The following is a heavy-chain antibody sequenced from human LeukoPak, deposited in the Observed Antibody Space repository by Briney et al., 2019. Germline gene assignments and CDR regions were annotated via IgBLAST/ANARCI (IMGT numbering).Heavy chain of an antibody. CDR3: ASLGYDGSALHHFDY. CDR2: INHSGST. Sequence: PSETLSLTCTVSGGSISSSSYYWSWIRQPPGKGLEWIGEINHSGSTNYNPSLKSRVTISVDTSKNQFSLKLRSVTAADTAVYYCASLGYDGSALHHFDYRGQGTLVTVSS. J-gene: IGHJ4*02. V-gene: IGHV4-39*07. CDR1: GGSISSSSYY. D-gene: IGHD3-22*01.